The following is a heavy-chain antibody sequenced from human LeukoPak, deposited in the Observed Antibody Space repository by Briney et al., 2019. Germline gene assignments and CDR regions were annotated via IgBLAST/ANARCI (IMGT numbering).Heavy chain of an antibody. CDR2: ISGSGGST. V-gene: IGHV3-23*01. Sequence: PGGSLRLSCAASGFTFSSYGMSWVRQAPGKGLEWVSAISGSGGSTYYADSVKGRFTISRDNSKNTLYLQMNSLRAEDTAVYYCARPNAAGIRNYYYYMDVWGKGTTVTVSS. J-gene: IGHJ6*03. D-gene: IGHD3-10*01. CDR3: ARPNAAGIRNYYYYMDV. CDR1: GFTFSSYG.